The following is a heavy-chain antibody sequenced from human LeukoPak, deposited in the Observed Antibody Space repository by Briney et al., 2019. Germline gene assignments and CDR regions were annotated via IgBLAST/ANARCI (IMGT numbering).Heavy chain of an antibody. CDR2: IYTSGST. CDR3: ARGHYYDSSGTDY. D-gene: IGHD3-22*01. J-gene: IGHJ4*02. CDR1: GGSISSGSYY. Sequence: PSETLSLTCTVSGGSISSGSYYWSWIRQPAGKGLEWIGRIYTSGSTNYNPSLKSRVTISVDTSKNQFSLKLSSVTAADTAVYYCARGHYYDSSGTDYWGQGTLVTVSS. V-gene: IGHV4-61*02.